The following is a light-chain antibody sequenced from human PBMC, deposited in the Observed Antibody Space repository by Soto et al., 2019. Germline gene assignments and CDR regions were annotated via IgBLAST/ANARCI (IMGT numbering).Light chain of an antibody. CDR2: AAS. Sequence: DIQMTQSPSSLSAPVGDRVTITCRASQGISNYLAWYQQKPGKVPKLLIYAASTVQSGVPSRFSGSGSGTDFTLSISSLQPEDVATYYCQKSNSARWTFGQGTKVDIK. J-gene: IGKJ1*01. V-gene: IGKV1-27*01. CDR3: QKSNSARWT. CDR1: QGISNY.